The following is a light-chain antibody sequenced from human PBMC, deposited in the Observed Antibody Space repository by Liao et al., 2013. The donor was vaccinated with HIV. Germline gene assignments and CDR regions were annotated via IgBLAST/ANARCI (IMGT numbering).Light chain of an antibody. J-gene: IGLJ1*01. CDR3: QVSDSTGDHLYV. Sequence: SYELAQPPSVSVAPGETATIPCGGNNIGSKSVHWYQLKPGQAPLLVIYSDTDRPSGIPERFSGSNSDNTATLTISRVEAGDEADYFCQVSDSTGDHLYVFGTGTKVTVL. CDR2: SDT. V-gene: IGLV3-21*01. CDR1: NIGSKS.